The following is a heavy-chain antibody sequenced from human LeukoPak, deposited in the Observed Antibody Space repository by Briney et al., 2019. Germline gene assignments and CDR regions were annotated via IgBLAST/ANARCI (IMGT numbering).Heavy chain of an antibody. V-gene: IGHV4-59*01. D-gene: IGHD3-10*01. CDR1: GGSISSYY. Sequence: PSETLSLTCTVSGGSISSYYWSWIRQPPGKGLEWIGYIYYSGSTNYNPSLKSRVTISVDTSKNQFSLKLSSVTAADTAVYYCAREPESGSYNDYWGQGTPVTVSS. CDR2: IYYSGST. J-gene: IGHJ4*02. CDR3: AREPESGSYNDY.